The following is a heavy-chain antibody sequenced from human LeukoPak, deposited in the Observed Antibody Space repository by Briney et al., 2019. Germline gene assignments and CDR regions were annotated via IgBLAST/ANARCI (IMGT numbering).Heavy chain of an antibody. V-gene: IGHV3-30-3*01. D-gene: IGHD6-13*01. J-gene: IGHJ4*02. CDR1: GFTFSSYA. CDR2: ISYDGSNK. CDR3: ARDFIPGLRVQRGYFDY. Sequence: GGSLRLSCAASGFTFSSYAMHWVRQAPGKGLEWVAVISYDGSNKYYADSVKGRFTISRDNSKNTLYLQMNSLRAEDTAVYYCARDFIPGLRVQRGYFDYWGQGTLVTVSS.